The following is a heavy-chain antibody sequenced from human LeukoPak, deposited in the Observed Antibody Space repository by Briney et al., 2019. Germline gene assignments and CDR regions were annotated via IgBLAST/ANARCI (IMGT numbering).Heavy chain of an antibody. CDR2: ISSSSSCI. Sequence: GGSLRLSCAASGFTFSSYSMNWVRQAPGKGLEWVSSISSSSSCIFYADSVKGRVTISRDNAKSSLYLQMNSLRAEDTAVYFCARGGSSDFDYWGQGILVSVSS. CDR1: GFTFSSYS. V-gene: IGHV3-21*01. D-gene: IGHD1-26*01. J-gene: IGHJ4*02. CDR3: ARGGSSDFDY.